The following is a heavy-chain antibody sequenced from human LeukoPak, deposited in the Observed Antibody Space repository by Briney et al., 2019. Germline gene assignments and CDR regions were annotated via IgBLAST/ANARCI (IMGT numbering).Heavy chain of an antibody. CDR1: GYTFTSYD. CDR3: AREPVALYGSGPYDY. Sequence: GASVKVSCKASGYTFTSYDISWVRQAPGQGLEWMGGIIPIFGTANYAQKFQGRVTITADESTSTAYMELSSLRSEDTAVYYCAREPVALYGSGPYDYWGQGTLVTVSS. CDR2: IIPIFGTA. V-gene: IGHV1-69*13. J-gene: IGHJ4*02. D-gene: IGHD3-10*01.